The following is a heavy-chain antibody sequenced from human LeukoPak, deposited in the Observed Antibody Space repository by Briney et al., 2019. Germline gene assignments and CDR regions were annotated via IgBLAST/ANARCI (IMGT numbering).Heavy chain of an antibody. CDR3: ATDLGTLSPKFDY. CDR1: GYTFTSYG. CDR2: FDPEDGET. J-gene: IGHJ4*02. Sequence: GASVKVSCKASGYTFTSYGISWVRQAPGQGLEWMGGFDPEDGETIYAQKFQGRVTMTEDTSTDTAYMELSSLRSEDTAVYYCATDLGTLSPKFDYWGQGTLVTVSS. V-gene: IGHV1-24*01.